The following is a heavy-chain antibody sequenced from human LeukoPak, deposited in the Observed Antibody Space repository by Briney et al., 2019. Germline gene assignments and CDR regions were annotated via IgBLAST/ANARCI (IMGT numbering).Heavy chain of an antibody. CDR3: ASNGLPAAFDI. CDR2: ISYDGSNK. D-gene: IGHD2-21*02. Sequence: PGGSLRLSCAASGFTFSSYGMHWVRQAPGKGLEWVAVISYDGSNKYYADSVKGRFTISRDNSKNTLCLQMNSLRAEDTAVYYCASNGLPAAFDIWGQGTMVTVSS. CDR1: GFTFSSYG. J-gene: IGHJ3*02. V-gene: IGHV3-30*03.